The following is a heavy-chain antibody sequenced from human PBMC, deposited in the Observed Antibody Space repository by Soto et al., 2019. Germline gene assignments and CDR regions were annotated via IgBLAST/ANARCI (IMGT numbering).Heavy chain of an antibody. Sequence: EVQLLESGGGLVQPGGSLRLSCAASGFAFRSYSLSWVRQAPGKGLEWVSAISGSGGITHYADSVKGRFTISRDNSKNSLYLHIKSLRAEDTAVYYCAKGGGAAAEGYFDYWGQGTLVTVSS. V-gene: IGHV3-23*01. CDR1: GFAFRSYS. CDR2: ISGSGGIT. CDR3: AKGGGAAAEGYFDY. D-gene: IGHD6-13*01. J-gene: IGHJ4*02.